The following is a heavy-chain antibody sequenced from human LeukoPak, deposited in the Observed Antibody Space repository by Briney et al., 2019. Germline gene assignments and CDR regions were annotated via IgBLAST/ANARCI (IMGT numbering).Heavy chain of an antibody. V-gene: IGHV3-15*01. J-gene: IGHJ5*02. D-gene: IGHD3-22*01. CDR2: IKSKTEGGTT. Sequence: PGGSLRLSCAASRFTFSNAWMSWVGQAAGKGREGVGQIKSKTEGGTTDYAAPVRGRLTISRDDSKNTLYMQMNSLKTEDTAVYYCTTESYDSSGFWFDPWGQGTLVTVSS. CDR1: RFTFSNAW. CDR3: TTESYDSSGFWFDP.